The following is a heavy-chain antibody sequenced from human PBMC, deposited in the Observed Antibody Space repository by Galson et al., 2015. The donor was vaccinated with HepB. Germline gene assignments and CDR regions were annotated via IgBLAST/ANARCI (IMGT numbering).Heavy chain of an antibody. CDR2: IIPILGRP. CDR1: AGTFNNFA. J-gene: IGHJ6*03. CDR3: ARDRTPGQYFYYMDV. V-gene: IGHV1-69*04. Sequence: SVKVSCKASAGTFNNFALNWMRQAPGQGLEWMGRIIPILGRPNYAQKFQGRVTFIADKLTNIAYMELSSLRSEDTAVYYCARDRTPGQYFYYMDVWGKGTTVTVSS. D-gene: IGHD2-15*01.